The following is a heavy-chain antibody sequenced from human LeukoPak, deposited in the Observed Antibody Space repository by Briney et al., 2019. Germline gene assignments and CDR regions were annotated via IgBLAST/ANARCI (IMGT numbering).Heavy chain of an antibody. CDR1: GGSISSSGYS. CDR2: IYHSGST. CDR3: ASLSDMPATYYFDY. Sequence: PSQTLSLTCAVSGGSISSSGYSWSWIRQPPGKGLEWIGYIYHSGSTYYNPSLKSRVTISVDRSKNQFSLKLSSVTAADTAVYYCASLSDMPATYYFDYWGQGTLVTVSS. J-gene: IGHJ4*02. D-gene: IGHD2-2*01. V-gene: IGHV4-30-2*01.